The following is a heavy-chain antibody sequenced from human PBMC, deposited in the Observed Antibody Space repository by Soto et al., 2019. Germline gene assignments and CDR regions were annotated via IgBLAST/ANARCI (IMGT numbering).Heavy chain of an antibody. CDR3: SHSPMFCSGTSCFSSNWFDP. J-gene: IGHJ5*02. CDR2: IYWDDDK. D-gene: IGHD2-2*01. CDR1: GFSLSSYGVG. V-gene: IGHV2-5*02. Sequence: SGPTLVNPTQTLTLTCTFSGFSLSSYGVGVGWIRQPPGKAPDWLALIYWDDDKRYSPSLQSRLTITKDTSKNEVVLRMTNMDPVDTATYYCSHSPMFCSGTSCFSSNWFDPWGQGTLVTVSS.